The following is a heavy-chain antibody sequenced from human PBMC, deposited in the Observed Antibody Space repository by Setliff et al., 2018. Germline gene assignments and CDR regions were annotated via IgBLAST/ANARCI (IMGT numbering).Heavy chain of an antibody. CDR3: ARRYLIKSGRGDAFDI. J-gene: IGHJ3*02. CDR2: IYPGDSDT. Sequence: HGESLKISCKGSGYSFTSYWIGWVRQMPGKGLEWMGIIYPGDSDTRYSPSFQGQVTISADKSISTAYLQWSSLKASDTAMYYCARRYLIKSGRGDAFDIWGQGTMVTVSS. D-gene: IGHD2-2*02. CDR1: GYSFTSYW. V-gene: IGHV5-51*01.